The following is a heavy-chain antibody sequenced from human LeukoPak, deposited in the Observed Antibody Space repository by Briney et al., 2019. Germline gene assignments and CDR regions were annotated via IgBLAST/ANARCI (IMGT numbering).Heavy chain of an antibody. V-gene: IGHV3-7*01. CDR2: IKQDGSEK. D-gene: IGHD3-3*01. J-gene: IGHJ4*01. Sequence: PGGSLRLSCAASGFTFSSYWMSWVRQAPGKGLEWVANIKQDGSEKYYVDSVKGRFTISRDNAKNSLYLQMNSLRAEDTAVYYCARDQGRYYDFWSGYPVDWGQGTLVTVSS. CDR1: GFTFSSYW. CDR3: ARDQGRYYDFWSGYPVD.